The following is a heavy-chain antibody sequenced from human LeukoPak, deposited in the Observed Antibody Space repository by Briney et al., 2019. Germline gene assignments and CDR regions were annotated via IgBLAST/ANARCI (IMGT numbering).Heavy chain of an antibody. CDR1: GFSLSTSGVG. CDR3: AHSLWFGDLLPYFDY. Sequence: KESGPTLVKPTQTLTLTCTFSGFSLSTSGVGVGWIRQPPGKALEWLALIYWDDDKRYSPSLKSRLTITKDTSKNQVVLTMTNMDPVETATYYCAHSLWFGDLLPYFDYWGQGTLVTVSS. CDR2: IYWDDDK. D-gene: IGHD3-10*01. V-gene: IGHV2-5*02. J-gene: IGHJ4*02.